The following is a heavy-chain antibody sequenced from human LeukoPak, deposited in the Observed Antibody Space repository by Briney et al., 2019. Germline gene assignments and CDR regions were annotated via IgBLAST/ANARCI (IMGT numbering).Heavy chain of an antibody. D-gene: IGHD4-17*01. J-gene: IGHJ6*03. V-gene: IGHV4-34*01. CDR2: INHSGST. Sequence: SETLSLTCAVYGGSFSGYYWSWIRQPPGKGLEWIGEINHSGSTNYNPSLKSRVTISVDTSKNQFSLKLSSVTAADTAVYYCGRVGGKDYGDYSYHYYYYMDVWGKGPTVTVPS. CDR3: GRVGGKDYGDYSYHYYYYMDV. CDR1: GGSFSGYY.